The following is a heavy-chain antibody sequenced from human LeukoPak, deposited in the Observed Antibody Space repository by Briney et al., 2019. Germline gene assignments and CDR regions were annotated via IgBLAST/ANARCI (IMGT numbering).Heavy chain of an antibody. Sequence: ASVKVSCKASGYTFTGYYMHWVRQAPGQGLEWMRWINPNSGGTNYAQKFQGRVTMTMDTSISTAYMELSRLRSDDTAVYYCARDIQPYYYYYYMDVWGKGTTVTISS. D-gene: IGHD5-18*01. CDR2: INPNSGGT. J-gene: IGHJ6*03. CDR3: ARDIQPYYYYYYMDV. V-gene: IGHV1-2*02. CDR1: GYTFTGYY.